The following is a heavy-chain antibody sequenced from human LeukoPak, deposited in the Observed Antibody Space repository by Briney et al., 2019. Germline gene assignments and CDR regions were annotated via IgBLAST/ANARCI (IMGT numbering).Heavy chain of an antibody. Sequence: SETLSLTCTVSGGSISSYYWSWIRQPPGKGLEWIGYIYYSGSTNYNPSLKGRVTISVDTSKNQFSLKLSSVTAADTAVYYCARVLAVEMATRSYYFDYWGQGTLVTVSS. D-gene: IGHD5-24*01. V-gene: IGHV4-59*01. CDR1: GGSISSYY. CDR3: ARVLAVEMATRSYYFDY. J-gene: IGHJ4*02. CDR2: IYYSGST.